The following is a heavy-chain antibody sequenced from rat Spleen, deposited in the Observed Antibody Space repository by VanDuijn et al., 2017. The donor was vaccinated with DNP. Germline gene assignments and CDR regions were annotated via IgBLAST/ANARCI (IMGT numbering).Heavy chain of an antibody. CDR2: ISAGGGST. Sequence: EVQLVESDGGLVQPGRSLKLSCAVSGFTFSTYDMAWVRQTPTKGLEWVASISAGGGSTYYRDSVKGRFTFSRDNAKSTLYLQMDSLRSEDTATYYCARHVPGYNVMDAWGQGTSVTVSS. CDR3: ARHVPGYNVMDA. CDR1: GFTFSTYD. D-gene: IGHD1-4*01. V-gene: IGHV5S23*01. J-gene: IGHJ4*01.